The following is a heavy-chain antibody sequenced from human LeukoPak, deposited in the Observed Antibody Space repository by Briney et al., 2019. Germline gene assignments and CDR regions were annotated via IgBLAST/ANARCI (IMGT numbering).Heavy chain of an antibody. CDR1: GGTFSSYA. V-gene: IGHV1-69*13. Sequence: SVKVSCKASGGTFSSYAISWVRQAPGQGLEWMGGILPIFGTANYAQKFQGRVTITADESTSTAYMELSRLRSDDTAVYYCASGEGYCSSTSCYPFDYWGEGTLVTVSS. CDR3: ASGEGYCSSTSCYPFDY. D-gene: IGHD2-2*01. J-gene: IGHJ4*02. CDR2: ILPIFGTA.